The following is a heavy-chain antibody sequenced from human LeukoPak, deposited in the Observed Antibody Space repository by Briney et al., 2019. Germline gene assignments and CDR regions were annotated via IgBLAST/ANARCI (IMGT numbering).Heavy chain of an antibody. CDR3: AKGVLENGYTLWGDYFAY. CDR2: ISWNSGSI. D-gene: IGHD5-24*01. CDR1: GFTLDDYA. Sequence: PGGSLRLSCAASGFTLDDYAMHWVRQAPGKGLEWVSGISWNSGSIGYADSVKGRFTISRDNAKNSLYLQMNSLRAEDMALYYCAKGVLENGYTLWGDYFAYWGQGTLVTVSS. J-gene: IGHJ4*02. V-gene: IGHV3-9*03.